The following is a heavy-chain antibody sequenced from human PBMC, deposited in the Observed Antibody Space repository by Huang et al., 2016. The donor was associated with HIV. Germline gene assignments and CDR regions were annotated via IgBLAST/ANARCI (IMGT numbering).Heavy chain of an antibody. CDR2: MNPKSGNT. J-gene: IGHJ4*02. V-gene: IGHV1-8*03. CDR1: GFNLNTYD. Sequence: QVQLVQSGAEVKKPGASVKVSCKASGFNLNTYDFNWVRQASGQGLEWMEWMNPKSGNTGYAQKFQGRVTITRNTSMTTAYMELRSLRSEDTAVYYCARARGFLYDSTGYYSRYYFDSWGQGTLVTISS. CDR3: ARARGFLYDSTGYYSRYYFDS. D-gene: IGHD3-22*01.